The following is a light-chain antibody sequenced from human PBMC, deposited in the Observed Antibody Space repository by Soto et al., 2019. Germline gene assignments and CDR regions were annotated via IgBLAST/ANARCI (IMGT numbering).Light chain of an antibody. V-gene: IGLV1-40*01. CDR3: HSYDSTLSGSVV. CDR2: GNN. Sequence: NIGAGYDVHWYQQLPGTAPKLLIYGNNNRPSGVPDRFSGSKSGTSASLAITGLQAEDEADYYCHSYDSTLSGSVVFGGGTKLTVL. J-gene: IGLJ2*01. CDR1: NIGAGYD.